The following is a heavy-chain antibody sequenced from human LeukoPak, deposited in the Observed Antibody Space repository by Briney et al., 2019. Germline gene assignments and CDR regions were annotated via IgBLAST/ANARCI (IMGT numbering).Heavy chain of an antibody. Sequence: SETLSLTCTVPGGSISSSSYYWGWIRQPPGKGLEWIGSVYYSGSSYYNPSLKSRVTISVDTSKNQFSLKLSSVTAADTAVYYCARISSSNWYNERGAFDVWGKGTMVTVSS. D-gene: IGHD6-13*01. CDR1: GGSISSSSYY. V-gene: IGHV4-39*07. CDR2: VYYSGSS. J-gene: IGHJ3*01. CDR3: ARISSSNWYNERGAFDV.